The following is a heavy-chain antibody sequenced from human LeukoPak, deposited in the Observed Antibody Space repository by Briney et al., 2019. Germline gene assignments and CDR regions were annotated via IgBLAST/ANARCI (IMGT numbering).Heavy chain of an antibody. D-gene: IGHD4-17*01. CDR3: AREFSGYGDYGQWKFAPYFDY. CDR2: ISAYNGNT. Sequence: ASVNVSCKASGYTFTSYGISWVRQAPGQGLEWMGWISAYNGNTNYAQKLQGRVTITADKSTSTAYMELSSLRSEDTAVYYCAREFSGYGDYGQWKFAPYFDYWGQGTLVTVSS. J-gene: IGHJ4*02. CDR1: GYTFTSYG. V-gene: IGHV1-18*01.